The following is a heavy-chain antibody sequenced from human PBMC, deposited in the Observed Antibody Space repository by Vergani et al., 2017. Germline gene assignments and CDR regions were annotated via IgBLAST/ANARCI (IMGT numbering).Heavy chain of an antibody. V-gene: IGHV3-30*01. J-gene: IGHJ6*02. CDR2: ISYDGSNK. CDR1: GFTFSSYA. D-gene: IGHD2-2*01. Sequence: QVQLVESGGGVVQPGRSLRLSCAASGFTFSSYAMHWVRQAPGKGLEWVAVISYDGSNKYYADSVKGRFTISRDNSKNTLYLQMNSLRAEDTAVYYCARQVPAAKPSPDYYYYYGMDVWGQGTTVTVSS. CDR3: ARQVPAAKPSPDYYYYYGMDV.